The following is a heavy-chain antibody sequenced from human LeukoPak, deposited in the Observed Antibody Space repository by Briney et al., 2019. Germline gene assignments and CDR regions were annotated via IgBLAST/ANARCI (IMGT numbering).Heavy chain of an antibody. CDR2: IKSKTDGGAT. J-gene: IGHJ4*02. V-gene: IGHV3-15*01. D-gene: IGHD4-17*01. CDR1: GFTFSNAW. Sequence: GGSLRLSCAASGFTFSNAWMSWVRQAPGKGLEWVGRIKSKTDGGATDYAAPVKGRFTISRDDSKNTLYLQMNSLKTEDTAVYYCTTDLDYYGDYKSAINLYWGQGTLVTVSS. CDR3: TTDLDYYGDYKSAINLY.